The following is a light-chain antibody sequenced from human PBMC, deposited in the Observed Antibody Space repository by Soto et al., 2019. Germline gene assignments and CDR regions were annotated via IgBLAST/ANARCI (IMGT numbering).Light chain of an antibody. CDR3: SSFTSDITYV. V-gene: IGLV1-51*01. J-gene: IGLJ1*01. CDR1: SSNIGNNY. Sequence: QSVLTQPPSVSAAPGQKVTISCSGSSSNIGNNYVSWYQQLPGTAPKLLIYDNNKRPSGIPDRFSGSKSGTSATLGITGLQTGDEADYYCSSFTSDITYVFGTGTKVTVL. CDR2: DNN.